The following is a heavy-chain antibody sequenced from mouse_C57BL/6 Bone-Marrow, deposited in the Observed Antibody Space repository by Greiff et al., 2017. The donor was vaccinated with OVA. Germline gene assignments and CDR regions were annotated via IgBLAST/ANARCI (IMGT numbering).Heavy chain of an antibody. D-gene: IGHD4-1*01. J-gene: IGHJ2*01. CDR3: AGDRLGRGDYFDY. Sequence: QVQLQQPGTELVKPGASVKLSCKASGYTFTSYWMNWVKQRPGQGLEWIGNINPSDGGTNYNEKFKSKATLTVDKSTSTAYMQLSSLTSEDSAFYYCAGDRLGRGDYFDYWGQGTPLTVSS. CDR2: INPSDGGT. V-gene: IGHV1-53*01. CDR1: GYTFTSYW.